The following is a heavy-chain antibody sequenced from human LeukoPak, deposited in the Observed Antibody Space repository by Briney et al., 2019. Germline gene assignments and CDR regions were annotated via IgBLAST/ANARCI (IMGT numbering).Heavy chain of an antibody. J-gene: IGHJ3*02. V-gene: IGHV1-2*02. D-gene: IGHD2-2*01. Sequence: GASVKVSCKASGYTFTSYYMHWVRQAPGQGLEWMGWINPNSGGTNYAQKFQGRVTMTRDTSISTAYMELSRLRSDDTAVYYCARAPPSWYQPLYAFDIWGQGTMVTVSS. CDR1: GYTFTSYY. CDR3: ARAPPSWYQPLYAFDI. CDR2: INPNSGGT.